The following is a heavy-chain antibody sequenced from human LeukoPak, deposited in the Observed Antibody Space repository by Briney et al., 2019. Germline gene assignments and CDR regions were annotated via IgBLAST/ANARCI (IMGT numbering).Heavy chain of an antibody. V-gene: IGHV3-48*03. CDR2: ISSSGSAI. J-gene: IGHJ3*02. D-gene: IGHD6-19*01. CDR1: GFTFASYE. Sequence: PGGSLRLSCAASGFTFASYEMNWVRQAPGKGLEWVSYISSSGSAIYYADSVKGRFTISRDNARNSLYLQMNSLRAEDTAVYYCARERSSGWYGEDAFDIWGQGTMVTVSS. CDR3: ARERSSGWYGEDAFDI.